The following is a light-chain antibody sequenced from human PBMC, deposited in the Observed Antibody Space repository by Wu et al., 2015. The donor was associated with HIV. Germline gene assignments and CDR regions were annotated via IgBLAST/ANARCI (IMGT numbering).Light chain of an antibody. CDR2: GAS. Sequence: EIVMTQSPATLSVSPGESVTLSCRASQNVGSNLAWYQQKPGQAPRLLISGASTRATGVPARFSGSGSGTEFTLTISNMQSEDFAVYYCQQYNDWPPLTFGGGTKVEIK. CDR3: QQYNDWPPLT. J-gene: IGKJ4*01. CDR1: QNVGSN. V-gene: IGKV3-15*01.